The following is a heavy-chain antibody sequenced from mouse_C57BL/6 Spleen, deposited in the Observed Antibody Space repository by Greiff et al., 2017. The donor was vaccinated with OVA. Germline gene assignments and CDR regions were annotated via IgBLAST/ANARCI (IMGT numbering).Heavy chain of an antibody. CDR3: ARSYDGNYCDY. V-gene: IGHV1-54*01. D-gene: IGHD2-3*01. CDR2: INPGSGGT. J-gene: IGHJ2*01. CDR1: GYAFTNYL. Sequence: VQLQQSGAELVRPGTSVKVSCKASGYAFTNYLIEWVKQRPGQGLEWIGVINPGSGGTNYNEKFKGKATLTADKSSSTAYMPLISLTSEDSTVYFCARSYDGNYCDYWGQGTTLTVSS.